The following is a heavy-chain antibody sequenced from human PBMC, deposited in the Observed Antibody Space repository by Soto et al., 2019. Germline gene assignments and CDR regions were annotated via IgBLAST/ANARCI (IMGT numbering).Heavy chain of an antibody. CDR3: WRPPIGYSSGWYGVGFDY. CDR2: ISAYNGNT. J-gene: IGHJ4*02. V-gene: IGHV1-18*01. CDR1: GYTFTSYG. D-gene: IGHD6-19*01. Sequence: QVQLVQSGAEVKKPGASVKVSCKASGYTFTSYGISWVRQAPGQGLEWMGWISAYNGNTNYAQKLQGRVTMTTDTSTGTAYMELRSRRSDDTAVYYCWRPPIGYSSGWYGVGFDYWGQGTLVTVSS.